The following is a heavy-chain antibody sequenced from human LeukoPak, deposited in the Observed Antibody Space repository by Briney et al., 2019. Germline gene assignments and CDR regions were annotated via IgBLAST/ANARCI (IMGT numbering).Heavy chain of an antibody. D-gene: IGHD1-26*01. V-gene: IGHV3-30*18. CDR3: AKDLESVYSLDAFDI. J-gene: IGHJ3*02. CDR1: GXTFSSYG. Sequence: PGGSLRLSCAASGXTFSSYGMHWVRQAPGKGLEWVAVISYDGSNKYYADSVKGRFTISRDNSKNTLYLQMNSLRAEDTAVYYSAKDLESVYSLDAFDIWGQGTMVTVSS. CDR2: ISYDGSNK.